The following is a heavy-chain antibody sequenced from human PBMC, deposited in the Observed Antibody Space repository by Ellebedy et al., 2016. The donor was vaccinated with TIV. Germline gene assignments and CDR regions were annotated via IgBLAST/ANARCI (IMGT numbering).Heavy chain of an antibody. Sequence: PGGSLRLSCSASGFTFSSFSMNWVRQAPGKGLEWVSYIPRDSDAMSYADSVKGRFTISRANAKNSLYLQMNSLRDADTAVYYCVRDLHWAFDIWGQGTVVTVSS. CDR2: IPRDSDAM. J-gene: IGHJ3*02. CDR1: GFTFSSFS. D-gene: IGHD1-1*01. V-gene: IGHV3-48*02. CDR3: VRDLHWAFDI.